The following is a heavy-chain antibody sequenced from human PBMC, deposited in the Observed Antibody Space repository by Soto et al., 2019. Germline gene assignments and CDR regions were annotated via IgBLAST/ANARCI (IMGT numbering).Heavy chain of an antibody. CDR2: VSYDGSNK. CDR1: GFMFNTYA. J-gene: IGHJ6*02. Sequence: QVQLVESGGGVVQPGRSLRLSCTASGFMFNTYAMHWVRQAPDKGLEWVAIVSYDGSNKYYADSVKGRFTISRDNSKNTLFLQMNNLSAEDTAVYFCARDLGVYDRYYYYGMDVWGQGTTVAVSS. CDR3: ARDLGVYDRYYYYGMDV. V-gene: IGHV3-30-3*01. D-gene: IGHD6-13*01.